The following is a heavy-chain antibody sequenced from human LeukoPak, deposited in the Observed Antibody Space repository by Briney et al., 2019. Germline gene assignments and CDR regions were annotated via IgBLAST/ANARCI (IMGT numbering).Heavy chain of an antibody. J-gene: IGHJ6*02. Sequence: ASVKVSCKASGGTFSSYAISWVRQAPGQGLEWMGGIIPIFGTANYAQKFQGRVTITADESTSTAYMELRSPRAEDTAVYYCARGEKDSSGWYFDYYYYYGMDVWGQGTTVTVSS. CDR1: GGTFSSYA. V-gene: IGHV1-69*13. CDR2: IIPIFGTA. CDR3: ARGEKDSSGWYFDYYYYYGMDV. D-gene: IGHD6-19*01.